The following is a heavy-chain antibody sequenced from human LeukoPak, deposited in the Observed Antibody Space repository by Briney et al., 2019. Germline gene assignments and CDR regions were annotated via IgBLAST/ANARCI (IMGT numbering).Heavy chain of an antibody. CDR3: ARESLYYHGSGSHYKIDY. V-gene: IGHV4-31*03. J-gene: IGHJ4*02. Sequence: SETLSLTCNVSGGSISNGYNYWSWIRQHPGKGLEWIGYIYYSGSAYYNPSLKSRLTISVDTSKNQFSLNLSSVTAADTAVYYCARESLYYHGSGSHYKIDYWGREPWSPSP. D-gene: IGHD3-10*01. CDR2: IYYSGSA. CDR1: GGSISNGYNY.